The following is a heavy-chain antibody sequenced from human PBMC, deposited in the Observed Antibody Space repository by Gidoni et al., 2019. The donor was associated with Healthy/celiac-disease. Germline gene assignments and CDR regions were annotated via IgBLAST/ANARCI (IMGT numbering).Heavy chain of an antibody. CDR1: GGSFSGYY. V-gene: IGHV4-34*01. D-gene: IGHD3-22*01. J-gene: IGHJ4*02. CDR2: INHSGST. Sequence: QVQLQQWGAGLVKPSETLSLTCAVYGGSFSGYYWSWIRQPPGKGLEWIGEINHSGSTNYNPSLKSRVTISVDTSKNQFSLKLSSVTAADTAVYYCARGGVLHYDSSGYYLDYWGQGTLVTVSS. CDR3: ARGGVLHYDSSGYYLDY.